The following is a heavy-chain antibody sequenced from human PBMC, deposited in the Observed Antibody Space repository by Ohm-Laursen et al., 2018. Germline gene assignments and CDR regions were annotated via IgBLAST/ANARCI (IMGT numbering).Heavy chain of an antibody. CDR2: ISWNSGNI. V-gene: IGHV3-9*01. J-gene: IGHJ6*02. CDR1: GFTFDDYA. CDR3: ARDLREQWLVNYYYYYGMDV. D-gene: IGHD6-19*01. Sequence: SLRLSCTASGFTFDDYAMHWVRQAPGKGLEWVSGISWNSGNIGYADSVKGRFTISRDNAKNSLYLQMNSLRAEDTAVYYCARDLREQWLVNYYYYYGMDVWGQGTTVTVSS.